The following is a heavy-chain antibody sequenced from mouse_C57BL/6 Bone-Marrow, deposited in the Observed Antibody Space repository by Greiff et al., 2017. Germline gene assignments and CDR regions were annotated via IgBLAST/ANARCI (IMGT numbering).Heavy chain of an antibody. CDR1: GYTFTDYY. CDR3: ARWAYYGSRSWFAY. Sequence: EVQLQQSGPELVKPGASVKISCKASGYTFTDYYMNWVKQSHGKSLEWIGDINPNNGGTSYNQKFKGKATLTVDKSSSTAYMELRSLTSEDSAVYYCARWAYYGSRSWFAYWGQGTLVTVSA. CDR2: INPNNGGT. V-gene: IGHV1-26*01. J-gene: IGHJ3*01. D-gene: IGHD1-1*01.